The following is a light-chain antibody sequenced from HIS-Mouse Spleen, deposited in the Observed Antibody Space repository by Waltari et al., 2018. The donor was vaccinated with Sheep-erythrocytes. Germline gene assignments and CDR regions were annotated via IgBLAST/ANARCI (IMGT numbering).Light chain of an antibody. J-gene: IGLJ1*01. CDR2: DVS. Sequence: QSALTQPRSVSGSPGQSVTISCTGTSSDVGGYNKVPWYHQHPGKAPKLMIYDVSKRPSGVPDRFSGSKSGNTASLTISGLQAEDEADYYCCSYAGSYNHVFATGTKVTVL. CDR1: SSDVGGYNK. CDR3: CSYAGSYNHV. V-gene: IGLV2-11*01.